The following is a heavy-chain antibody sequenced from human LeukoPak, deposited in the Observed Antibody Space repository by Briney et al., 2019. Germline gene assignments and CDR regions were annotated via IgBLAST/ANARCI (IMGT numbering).Heavy chain of an antibody. J-gene: IGHJ4*02. Sequence: QPGGSLRLSCAASGFTFRSYAMGWVRQAPGKGLEWVAIIKHDGSEKKYVDSVRGRFTISRDNAKNSVYLEMNSLRAEDTAVYYCVGGSGWLPDYWGQGTLVTVSA. CDR1: GFTFRSYA. CDR2: IKHDGSEK. D-gene: IGHD6-19*01. V-gene: IGHV3-7*01. CDR3: VGGSGWLPDY.